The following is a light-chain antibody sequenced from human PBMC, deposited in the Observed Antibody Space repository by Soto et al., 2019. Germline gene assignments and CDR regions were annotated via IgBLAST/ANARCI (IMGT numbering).Light chain of an antibody. CDR3: SSYTSSTTQV. CDR2: EVG. V-gene: IGLV2-14*01. J-gene: IGLJ3*02. CDR1: SSDVGAYNY. Sequence: QSALTQPASVSGSPGQSITISCAGTSSDVGAYNYVSWYQQHPGKAPKLVIYEVGDRPSGVSNRFSGSKSGNTASLTISGLQAEDEADYYCSSYTSSTTQVFGGGTSSPS.